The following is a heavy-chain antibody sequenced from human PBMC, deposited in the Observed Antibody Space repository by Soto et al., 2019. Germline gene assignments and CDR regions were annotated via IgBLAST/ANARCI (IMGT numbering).Heavy chain of an antibody. CDR2: ISYDGSNK. V-gene: IGHV3-30*18. CDR1: GFTFSSYG. Sequence: GGSLRLSCAASGFTFSSYGMHWVRQAPGKGLEWVAVISYDGSNKYYADSVKGRFTISRDNSKNTLYLQMNSLRAEDTAVYYCAKDLVHGFDYWGQGTLVTVSS. J-gene: IGHJ4*02. D-gene: IGHD2-8*02. CDR3: AKDLVHGFDY.